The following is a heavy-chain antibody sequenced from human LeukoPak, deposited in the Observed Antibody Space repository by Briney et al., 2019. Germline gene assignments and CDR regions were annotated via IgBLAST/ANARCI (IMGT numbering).Heavy chain of an antibody. J-gene: IGHJ4*02. CDR2: ISAYNGNT. D-gene: IGHD3-9*01. V-gene: IGHV1-18*01. CDR3: ARDLRYFDWLLPPPPSYYFDY. CDR1: GYTLTELS. Sequence: ASVKVSCKVSGYTLTELSMHWVRQAPGQGLEWMGWISAYNGNTNYAQKLQGRVTMTTDTSTSTAYMELRSLRSDDTAVYYCARDLRYFDWLLPPPPSYYFDYWGQGTLVTVSS.